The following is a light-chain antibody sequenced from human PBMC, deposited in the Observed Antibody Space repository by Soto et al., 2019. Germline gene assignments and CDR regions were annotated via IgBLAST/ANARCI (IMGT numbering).Light chain of an antibody. CDR3: QQTYSTLIT. CDR2: AAS. V-gene: IGKV1-39*01. CDR1: QSISNY. J-gene: IGKJ5*01. Sequence: DIQMTQSPSSLSASVGDRVTITCRASQSISNYLNWYQHKPGKAPKLLIYAASNLQGGVPSRFSGSGSGTDFTLTISSLQPEDFATYYCQQTYSTLITFGQGTRLEIK.